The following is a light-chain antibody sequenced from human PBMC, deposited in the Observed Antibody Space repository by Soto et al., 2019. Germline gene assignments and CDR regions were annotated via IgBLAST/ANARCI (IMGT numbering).Light chain of an antibody. J-gene: IGKJ1*01. CDR1: QSISSTY. V-gene: IGKV3-20*01. CDR2: AAS. Sequence: ELVLTQSPGTLSLSPGERATLSCRASQSISSTYLAWYRQKPGQAPRLLIYAASSRATGIPDRFSGSGSGTDFTLTISILEPEDFAVYYCQQYYASSWTFGQGTRVEIK. CDR3: QQYYASSWT.